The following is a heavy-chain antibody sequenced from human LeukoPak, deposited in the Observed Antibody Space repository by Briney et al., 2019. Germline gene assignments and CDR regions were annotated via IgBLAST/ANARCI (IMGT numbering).Heavy chain of an antibody. J-gene: IGHJ4*02. CDR2: IIPIFGTA. CDR3: ARDQEWFGESIDY. Sequence: SVKVSCKASGGTFSSYAISWVRQAPGQGLEWMGGIIPIFGTANYAQKFQGRVTITADESTSTAYMELSSLRSEDTAVYYCARDQEWFGESIDYWGQGTLVTVSS. V-gene: IGHV1-69*13. D-gene: IGHD3-10*01. CDR1: GGTFSSYA.